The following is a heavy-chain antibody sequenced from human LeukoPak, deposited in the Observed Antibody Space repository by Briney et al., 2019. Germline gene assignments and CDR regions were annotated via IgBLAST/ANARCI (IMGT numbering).Heavy chain of an antibody. CDR3: AKDGLMRFFDY. CDR1: GFIFNSYC. CDR2: ISNDGNDK. V-gene: IGHV3-30*18. Sequence: PGRSLRLSCAASGFIFNSYCMYWARQAPGKGLEWVAVISNDGNDKQYADSVKGRFTISRDNSNNTLYLQMNSLRGEDTAVYYCAKDGLMRFFDYWGQGTLVTVSS. D-gene: IGHD2-8*01. J-gene: IGHJ4*02.